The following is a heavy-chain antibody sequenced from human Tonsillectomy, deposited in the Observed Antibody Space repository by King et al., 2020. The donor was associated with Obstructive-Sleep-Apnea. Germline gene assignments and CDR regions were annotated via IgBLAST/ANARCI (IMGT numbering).Heavy chain of an antibody. D-gene: IGHD3-22*01. CDR2: IDPSNSYT. Sequence: QLVQSGAEVKRSGESLRISCKGSGYSFTTYWISGVRQMPGKGLEWMGRIDPSNSYTNYSPSFQGHVTISADKSISTAYLQWSSLRASDTAIYFCARLSSRHDNDYWGQGTLVSVSS. J-gene: IGHJ4*02. CDR1: GYSFTTYW. V-gene: IGHV5-10-1*01. CDR3: ARLSSRHDNDY.